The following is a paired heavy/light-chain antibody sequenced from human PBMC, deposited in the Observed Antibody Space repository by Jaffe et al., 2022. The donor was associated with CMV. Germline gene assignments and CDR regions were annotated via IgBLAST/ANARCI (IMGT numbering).Light chain of an antibody. CDR3: QVWDSSSDHVV. Sequence: SYVLTQPPSVSVAPGETARITCGGNNIGSKSVHWYQQKPGQAPVMVIHYDSDRPSGIPERFSGSNSGNTATLTISRVEAGDEADYYCQVWDSSSDHVVFGGGTKVTVL. CDR2: YDS. J-gene: IGLJ2*01. V-gene: IGLV3-21*01. CDR1: NIGSKS.
Heavy chain of an antibody. J-gene: IGHJ4*02. Sequence: EVQLVESGGGLVQPGGSLRLSCAASGFTFSNYWMHWVRQAPGKGLVWVSRISSDGSTTRYADSVKGRFTISRDNAKKTLHLQMNSLRVEDTAVYYCARVPAASGGDYAFWGQGTLVTVSS. V-gene: IGHV3-74*01. D-gene: IGHD4-17*01. CDR2: ISSDGSTT. CDR1: GFTFSNYW. CDR3: ARVPAASGGDYAF.